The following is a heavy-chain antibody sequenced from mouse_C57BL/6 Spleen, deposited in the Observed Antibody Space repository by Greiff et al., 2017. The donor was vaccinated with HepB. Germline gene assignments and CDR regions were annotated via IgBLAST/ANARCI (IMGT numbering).Heavy chain of an antibody. Sequence: EVKLQESGPGLVKPSQSLSLTCSVTGYSITSGYYWNWIRQFPGNKLEWMGYISYDGSNNYNPSLKNRISITRDTSKNQFFLKLNSVTTEDTATYYCANCYDGYYAWFAYWGQGTLVTVSA. CDR3: ANCYDGYYAWFAY. CDR2: ISYDGSN. CDR1: GYSITSGYY. J-gene: IGHJ3*01. V-gene: IGHV3-6*01. D-gene: IGHD2-3*01.